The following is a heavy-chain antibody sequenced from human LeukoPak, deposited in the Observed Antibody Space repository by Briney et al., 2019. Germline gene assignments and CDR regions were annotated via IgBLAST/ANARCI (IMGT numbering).Heavy chain of an antibody. Sequence: PGGSLRLSCAASGFTVSSNYMSWVRQAPGRGLEWVGRIKSKTDGGTTDYAAPVKGRFTISRDDSKNTLYLQMNSLKTEDTAVYYCTTLPSGYSSSWYRIDYWGQGTLVTVSS. CDR1: GFTVSSNY. J-gene: IGHJ4*02. V-gene: IGHV3-15*01. D-gene: IGHD6-13*01. CDR3: TTLPSGYSSSWYRIDY. CDR2: IKSKTDGGTT.